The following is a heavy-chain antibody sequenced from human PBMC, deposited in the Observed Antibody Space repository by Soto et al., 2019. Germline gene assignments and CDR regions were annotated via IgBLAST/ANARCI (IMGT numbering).Heavy chain of an antibody. J-gene: IGHJ4*02. V-gene: IGHV2-5*02. D-gene: IGHD6-19*01. Sequence: QITLKESGPTLVKPTQTLTLTCTFSGFSLSTTRVAVGWIRQPPGKALEWLALIYWDDDKRYSPFLKSRLTITKDTPKNQVVLTMTNMDPVDPATYYCAHSVVAGLGYYFDYWGQGTLVTVSS. CDR3: AHSVVAGLGYYFDY. CDR2: IYWDDDK. CDR1: GFSLSTTRVA.